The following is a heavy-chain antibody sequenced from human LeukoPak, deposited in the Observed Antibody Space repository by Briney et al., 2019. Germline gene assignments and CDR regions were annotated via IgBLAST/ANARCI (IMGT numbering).Heavy chain of an antibody. Sequence: PGGSLRLSCAASGFTFSSIWMSWVRQAPGKGLEWVANIKHDGSETNYVDSVKGRFSISRDNAKNSLHLQMSSLRVEDTAVYYCAKNGGPHGMDVWGLGTTVTVSS. CDR3: AKNGGPHGMDV. D-gene: IGHD3-16*01. CDR2: IKHDGSET. V-gene: IGHV3-7*02. J-gene: IGHJ6*02. CDR1: GFTFSSIW.